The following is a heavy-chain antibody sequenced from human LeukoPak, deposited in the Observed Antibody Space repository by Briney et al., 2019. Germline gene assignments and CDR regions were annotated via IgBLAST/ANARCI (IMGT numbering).Heavy chain of an antibody. V-gene: IGHV4-39*07. CDR3: AEGVGGGAGTRYYYYYYYLDV. J-gene: IGHJ6*03. D-gene: IGHD6-19*01. CDR2: IYYSGST. Sequence: SETLSLTCTVSGGSISSSSYYWGWIRQPPGKGLEWIGSIYYSGSTYYNPSLKSRVTISVDTSKNQFSLKLSSVTAADTAGYYCAEGVGGGAGTRYYYYYYYLDVWGKGTTVTVSS. CDR1: GGSISSSSYY.